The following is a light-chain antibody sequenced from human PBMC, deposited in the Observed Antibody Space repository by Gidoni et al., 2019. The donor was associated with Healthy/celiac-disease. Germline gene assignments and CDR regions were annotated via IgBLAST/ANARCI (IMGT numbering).Light chain of an antibody. CDR3: QKYNRAPLT. Sequence: DIQMPHSPSSLSASVGDRVTITCPASQGISNYLAWYQQKPGKVPKRLIYAASTLQSGVQARFSGSGAGTDFTLTISSLQPEDVATYYCQKYNRAPLTFGPGTKVDIK. CDR2: AAS. V-gene: IGKV1-27*01. CDR1: QGISNY. J-gene: IGKJ3*01.